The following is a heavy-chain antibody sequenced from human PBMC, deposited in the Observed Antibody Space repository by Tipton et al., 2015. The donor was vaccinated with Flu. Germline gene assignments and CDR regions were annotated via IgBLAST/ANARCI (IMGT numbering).Heavy chain of an antibody. CDR1: GGSFSGYY. Sequence: TLSLNCAVYGGSFSGYYWSWIRQPPGKGLEWIGEINHSGSTNYNPSLKSRVTILVDTSKNQFSLKLSSVTAADTAVYYCARRKAAKAALDIWGQGTMVTVSS. CDR2: INHSGST. CDR3: ARRKAAKAALDI. V-gene: IGHV4-34*01. D-gene: IGHD2-15*01. J-gene: IGHJ3*02.